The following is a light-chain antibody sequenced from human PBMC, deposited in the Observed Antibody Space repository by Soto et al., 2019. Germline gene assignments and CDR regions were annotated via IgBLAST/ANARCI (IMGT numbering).Light chain of an antibody. CDR3: SAYAGSNTDYV. Sequence: QSVLTQPPSASGSPGQSVTISCTGTSSDVGGYNYVSWYQQHPGKVPKLMIYEVSKRPSGVPDRFSGSKSGNTASLTVSGRQAEDEADYYCSAYAGSNTDYVFGTGTKVTVL. CDR2: EVS. CDR1: SSDVGGYNY. V-gene: IGLV2-8*01. J-gene: IGLJ1*01.